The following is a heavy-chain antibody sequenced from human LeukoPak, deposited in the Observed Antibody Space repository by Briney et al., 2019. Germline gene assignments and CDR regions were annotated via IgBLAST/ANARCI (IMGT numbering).Heavy chain of an antibody. CDR2: IYASGTT. D-gene: IGHD2-15*01. J-gene: IGHJ4*02. CDR1: GGSISNYY. Sequence: PSETLSLTCTVSGGSISNYYWNWIRQPAGKGLEWIGRIYASGTTNYNPSLKSRVTMSLDTSKSQFSLILSSVTAADTAVYYCARDNRYCSGGTCYSGQDYWGQGTLVTVSS. CDR3: ARDNRYCSGGTCYSGQDY. V-gene: IGHV4-4*07.